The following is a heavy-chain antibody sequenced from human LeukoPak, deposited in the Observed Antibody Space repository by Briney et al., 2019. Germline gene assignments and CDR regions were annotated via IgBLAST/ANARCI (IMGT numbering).Heavy chain of an antibody. V-gene: IGHV5-51*01. Sequence: GESLKISCKGSGYSFTSYWIGWVRQMPGKGLEWMGIIYPGDSDTRYSPSFQGQVTISAHKSISTAYLQWSSLTASDTAMYYCARLRTGDYDAFDIWGQGTMVTVSS. CDR3: ARLRTGDYDAFDI. D-gene: IGHD4-17*01. J-gene: IGHJ3*02. CDR1: GYSFTSYW. CDR2: IYPGDSDT.